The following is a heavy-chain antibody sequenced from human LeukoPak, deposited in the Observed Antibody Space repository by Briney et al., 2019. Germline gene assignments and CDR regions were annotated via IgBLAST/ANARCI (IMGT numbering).Heavy chain of an antibody. D-gene: IGHD6-19*01. J-gene: IGHJ6*03. CDR3: ARVLAVAGKAVHYYYMDV. CDR1: GYTFTSYA. V-gene: IGHV7-4-1*02. CDR2: INTNTGNP. Sequence: ASVKVSCKASGYTFTSYAMNWVRQAPGQGLEWMGWINTNTGNPTYAQGFTGRFVFSLDTSVSTAYLQISSLKAEDTAVYYCARVLAVAGKAVHYYYMDVWGKGTTVTVSS.